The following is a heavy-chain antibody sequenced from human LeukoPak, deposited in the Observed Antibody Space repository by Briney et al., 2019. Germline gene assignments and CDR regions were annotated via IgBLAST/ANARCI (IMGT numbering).Heavy chain of an antibody. CDR2: IYPGDSDT. V-gene: IGHV5-51*01. CDR3: AISIAYYGSGPFRY. D-gene: IGHD3-10*01. CDR1: GYDFATYW. Sequence: GESLKISCKASGYDFATYWIGWVRQMPGKGLEWMGIIYPGDSDTGYSPSFQGQVAISADKSITTAYLQWSSLKASDTAIYYCAISIAYYGSGPFRYWGQGTLVTVSS. J-gene: IGHJ4*02.